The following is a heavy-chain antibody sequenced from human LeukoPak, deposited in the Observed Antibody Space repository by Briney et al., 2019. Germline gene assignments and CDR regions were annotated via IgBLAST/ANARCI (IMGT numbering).Heavy chain of an antibody. J-gene: IGHJ4*02. V-gene: IGHV4-59*01. CDR2: IHHSGRS. D-gene: IGHD3-22*01. Sequence: SETLSLTCAVSGGSINSDDWSWIRRPPGKGLEWIGHIHHSGRSNYNPSLVSRVTLSVDMSRNQFSLKLSSVTAADTAVYFCARGITDSIWYLDYWGQGTLVTVSS. CDR3: ARGITDSIWYLDY. CDR1: GGSINSDD.